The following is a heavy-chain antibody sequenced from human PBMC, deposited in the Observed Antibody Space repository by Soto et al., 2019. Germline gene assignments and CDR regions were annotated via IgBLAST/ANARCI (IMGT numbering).Heavy chain of an antibody. CDR1: GFTFGDYA. Sequence: PGGSLRLSCTASGFTFGDYAMSWVRQAPGKGLEWVGFIRSKSSGGTTDYAASVKGRFTISRDDSKSIAYLQMNSLKTEDTAVYYCTRDTLAVAGGPWGQGTLVTVS. V-gene: IGHV3-49*04. J-gene: IGHJ5*02. CDR2: IRSKSSGGTT. CDR3: TRDTLAVAGGP. D-gene: IGHD6-19*01.